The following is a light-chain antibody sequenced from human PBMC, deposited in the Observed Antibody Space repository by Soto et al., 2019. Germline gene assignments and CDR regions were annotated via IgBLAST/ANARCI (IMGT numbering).Light chain of an antibody. CDR3: HQYGISPPT. CDR2: GVS. J-gene: IGKJ1*01. CDR1: QSVSGSD. V-gene: IGKV3-20*01. Sequence: EVVLTQSPGTLSLSPGERATLSCRASQSVSGSDLAWYQQKPGQAPRLLISGVSNRATGTPDRFSGSGSGTDFTLNISSLEPEDFAVFYCHQYGISPPTFGSGTKVDI.